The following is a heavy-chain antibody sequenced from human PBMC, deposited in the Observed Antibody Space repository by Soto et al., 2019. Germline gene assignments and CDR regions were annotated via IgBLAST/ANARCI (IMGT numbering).Heavy chain of an antibody. CDR2: ISAYNGNT. CDR1: GYTFTSYG. V-gene: IGHV1-18*01. Sequence: QVQLVQSGAEVKKPGASVKVSCKASGYTFTSYGISWVRQAPGQGLEWMGWISAYNGNTNDAQKLQGRVTITTDTSTSTVYMELRRPRSEDTGQYNSARFTLPLDSWGQGTLVTGSS. D-gene: IGHD2-15*01. J-gene: IGHJ5*01. CDR3: ARFTLPLDS.